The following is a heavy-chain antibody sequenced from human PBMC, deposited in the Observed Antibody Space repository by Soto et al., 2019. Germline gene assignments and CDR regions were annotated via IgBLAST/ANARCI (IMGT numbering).Heavy chain of an antibody. Sequence: SVKVSCKASGGTFSSYTISWVRQAPGQGLEWMGRIIPILGIANYAQKFQGRVTITADKSTSTAYMELSSLRSEDTAVYYCARGRGGNFTRVVYYYYGMDVWGQGTTVTVSS. J-gene: IGHJ6*02. V-gene: IGHV1-69*02. CDR3: ARGRGGNFTRVVYYYYGMDV. D-gene: IGHD2-21*02. CDR1: GGTFSSYT. CDR2: IIPILGIA.